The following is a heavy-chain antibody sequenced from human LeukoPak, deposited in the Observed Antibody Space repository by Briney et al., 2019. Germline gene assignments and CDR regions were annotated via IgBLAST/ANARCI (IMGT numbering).Heavy chain of an antibody. Sequence: PWASVKVSYKASGYTFTSYGISWVRQAPGQGLEWMGWISAYNGNTNYAQKLQGRVTMTTDTSTSTAYMELRSLRSDDTAVYYCALSRKLGELPNFDYWGQGTLVTVSS. CDR2: ISAYNGNT. CDR3: ALSRKLGELPNFDY. D-gene: IGHD1-26*01. CDR1: GYTFTSYG. V-gene: IGHV1-18*01. J-gene: IGHJ4*02.